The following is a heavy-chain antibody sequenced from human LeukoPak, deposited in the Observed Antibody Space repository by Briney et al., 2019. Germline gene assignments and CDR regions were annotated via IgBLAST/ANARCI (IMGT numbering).Heavy chain of an antibody. CDR3: ARLRAGDFDY. CDR1: GGSISGYY. J-gene: IGHJ4*02. Sequence: PSETLSLTCTVSGGSISGYYWSWIRQPPGKGLEWIGEINHSGSTNYNPSLKSRVTISVDTSKNQFSLKLSSVTAADTAVYYCARLRAGDFDYWGQGTLVTVSS. CDR2: INHSGST. V-gene: IGHV4-34*01. D-gene: IGHD3-10*01.